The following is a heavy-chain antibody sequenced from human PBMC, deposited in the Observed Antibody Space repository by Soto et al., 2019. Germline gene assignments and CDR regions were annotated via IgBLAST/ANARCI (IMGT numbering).Heavy chain of an antibody. Sequence: QVQLVQSGAEVKKPGSSVKVSCQASGGTFSSYAISWVRQAPGQGLEWMGGIIPIFGTANYAQKFQGRVTITSDESTSTAYMELSSLRSEDTAVYYCARGAHSGSYHDPDYWGQGTLDTVSS. CDR1: GGTFSSYA. J-gene: IGHJ4*02. CDR2: IIPIFGTA. CDR3: ARGAHSGSYHDPDY. D-gene: IGHD1-26*01. V-gene: IGHV1-69*01.